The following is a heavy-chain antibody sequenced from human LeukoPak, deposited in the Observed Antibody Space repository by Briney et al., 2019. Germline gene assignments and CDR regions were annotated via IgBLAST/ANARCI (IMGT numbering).Heavy chain of an antibody. V-gene: IGHV4-59*08. Sequence: SEILSLTYTVSGGSIIRYYWSWIRQPPGKGLEWIGYMYYSGATNYNPSLKSRVTMSVDTSMTHFSLQLSSVTVADTAVYYCASSDVLTAYAMALWGQGTLVIVSS. CDR1: GGSIIRYY. CDR3: ASSDVLTAYAMAL. CDR2: MYYSGAT. D-gene: IGHD3-9*01. J-gene: IGHJ4*02.